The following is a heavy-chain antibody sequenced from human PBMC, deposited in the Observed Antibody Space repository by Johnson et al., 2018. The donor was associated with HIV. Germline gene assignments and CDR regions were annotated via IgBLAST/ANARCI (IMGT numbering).Heavy chain of an antibody. J-gene: IGHJ3*02. CDR1: GFTFSSYW. Sequence: MLLVESGGGLVQPGGSLRLSCAASGFTFSSYWMNWVRQAPGKGLECVANIKQDGSEKYYVDSVKGRFTISRDNAKNSLYLQMNSLRAEDTAVYYCARDSMVQGVMWAFDIWGQGTMVTVSS. D-gene: IGHD3-10*01. CDR2: IKQDGSEK. CDR3: ARDSMVQGVMWAFDI. V-gene: IGHV3-7*05.